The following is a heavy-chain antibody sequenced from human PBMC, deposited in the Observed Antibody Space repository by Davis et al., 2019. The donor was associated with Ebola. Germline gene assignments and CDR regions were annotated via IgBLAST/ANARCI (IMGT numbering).Heavy chain of an antibody. Sequence: ASVKVSCKASGYTFTSYGISWVRQAPGEGPEWMAWINGHSDNPKYAPKVQDRVTVTTDRSTHTAYLELRSLRSDDTAVYYCTRGPSYDSGVIGAFDIWGQGTTITVSS. V-gene: IGHV1-18*01. CDR2: INGHSDNP. D-gene: IGHD4-17*01. CDR3: TRGPSYDSGVIGAFDI. J-gene: IGHJ3*02. CDR1: GYTFTSYG.